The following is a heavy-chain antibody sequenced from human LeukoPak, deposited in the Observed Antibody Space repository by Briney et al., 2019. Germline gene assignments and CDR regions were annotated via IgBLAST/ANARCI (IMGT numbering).Heavy chain of an antibody. CDR1: GYSFTSYW. CDR2: IYPGDSDT. CDR3: ARPSRTPYYYDSSSPFDP. V-gene: IGHV5-51*01. D-gene: IGHD3-22*01. J-gene: IGHJ5*02. Sequence: ESLKISCKGSGYSFTSYWIGWVRQMPGKGLEWMGIIYPGDSDTRYSPSFQGQVTISADKSISTAYLQWSSLKASDTAVYYCARPSRTPYYYDSSSPFDPWGQGTLVTVSS.